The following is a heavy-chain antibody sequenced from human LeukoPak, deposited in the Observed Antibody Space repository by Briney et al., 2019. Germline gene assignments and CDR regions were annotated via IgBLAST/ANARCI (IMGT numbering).Heavy chain of an antibody. CDR2: IKSKTDGGTT. Sequence: PGGSLRLSCAASGFTFSSAWMSWVRQAPGKGLEWVGRIKSKTDGGTTDYAAPVKGRFTISRDDSKNTLYLQMNSLKTEDTAVYYCTTYDFWSVGDAFDIWGQGTMVTVSS. V-gene: IGHV3-15*01. D-gene: IGHD3-3*01. CDR3: TTYDFWSVGDAFDI. J-gene: IGHJ3*02. CDR1: GFTFSSAW.